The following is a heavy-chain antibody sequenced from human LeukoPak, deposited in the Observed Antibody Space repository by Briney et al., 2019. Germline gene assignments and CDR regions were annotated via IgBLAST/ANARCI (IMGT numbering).Heavy chain of an antibody. J-gene: IGHJ6*04. CDR1: ASTFSSYG. D-gene: IGHD3-16*01. V-gene: IGHV3-30*18. CDR2: IPYDVGNN. Sequence: AGSLRLSCAPSASTFSSYGMHWVRHAPGKGLEWVTVIPYDVGNNYYADSVKGRFTISRDNSKNTLYLQMNSLRAEDTAVYYCAKDGGYGDYVMDVWGKGTTVSVSS. CDR3: AKDGGYGDYVMDV.